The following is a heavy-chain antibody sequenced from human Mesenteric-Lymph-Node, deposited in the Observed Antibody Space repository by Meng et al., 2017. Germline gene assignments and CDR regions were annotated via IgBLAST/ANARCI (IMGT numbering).Heavy chain of an antibody. CDR3: ARGGYYDSSHPFDY. CDR2: INHSGST. J-gene: IGHJ4*02. V-gene: IGHV4-34*01. Sequence: SETLSLTCAVYGGPFSAYYWSWIRQPPGKGLEWIGEINHSGSTNYNPSLKSRVTISVDTSKNQFSLKLRSVTAADTAVYYCARGGYYDSSHPFDYWGPGTVVTVSS. CDR1: GGPFSAYY. D-gene: IGHD3-22*01.